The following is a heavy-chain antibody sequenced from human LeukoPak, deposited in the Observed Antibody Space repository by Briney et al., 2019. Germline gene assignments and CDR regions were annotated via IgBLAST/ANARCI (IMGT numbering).Heavy chain of an antibody. CDR2: ISGSGAST. Sequence: GGSLRLSCAGSGFTFSTHGMNWVRQAPGKGLEWVSGISGSGASTYQAVSVKGRFTISRDNSKNTLFFQMNSLRAEDTAIYYCAQRSRELLTWGQGTLVTVSS. CDR3: AQRSRELLT. V-gene: IGHV3-23*01. J-gene: IGHJ5*02. D-gene: IGHD1-26*01. CDR1: GFTFSTHG.